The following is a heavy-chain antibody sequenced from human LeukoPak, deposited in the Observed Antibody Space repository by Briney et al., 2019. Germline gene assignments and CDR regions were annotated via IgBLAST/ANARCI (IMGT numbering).Heavy chain of an antibody. V-gene: IGHV4-30-2*01. D-gene: IGHD3-3*01. CDR1: GVSINSDAYF. Sequence: PSETLSLTCTVSGVSINSDAYFWSWIRQPPGKGLEWIGYIYHSGNTYYNPSLKSRVIISLDTSKNQFSLKLSSVTAADTAVYYCARDYDFWSAPMDVWGKGTTVTVSS. CDR2: IYHSGNT. CDR3: ARDYDFWSAPMDV. J-gene: IGHJ6*03.